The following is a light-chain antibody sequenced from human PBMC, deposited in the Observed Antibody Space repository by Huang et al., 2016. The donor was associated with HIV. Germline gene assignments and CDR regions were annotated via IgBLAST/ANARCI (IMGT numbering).Light chain of an antibody. J-gene: IGKJ5*01. CDR1: QSLLHSNGYNY. CDR3: MQALETPIT. V-gene: IGKV2-28*01. Sequence: DIVMTQSPLSLLVTPGDPASISCKSSQSLLHSNGYNYLDWYLQKPGQAPQLLISCGYNRASGVPDRFSGSGSGTDFTLKISRVEAEDVGVYYCMQALETPITFGQGTRLEIK. CDR2: CGY.